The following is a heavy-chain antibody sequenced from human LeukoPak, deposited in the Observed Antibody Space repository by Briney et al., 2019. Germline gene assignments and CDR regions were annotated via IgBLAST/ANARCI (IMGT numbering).Heavy chain of an antibody. CDR3: ARGYGSGTHCDY. J-gene: IGHJ4*02. CDR1: GFTFEDSA. CDR2: ITRSSNYI. D-gene: IGHD3-10*01. Sequence: GGSLRLSSPGSGFTFEDSAMYWVRQTAGKGLEWVSTITRSSNYIYYADSVRGRFTISRDNAKNSLYLQMDSLRGEDTAVYYWARGYGSGTHCDYWGQGNLVTVSS. V-gene: IGHV3-21*01.